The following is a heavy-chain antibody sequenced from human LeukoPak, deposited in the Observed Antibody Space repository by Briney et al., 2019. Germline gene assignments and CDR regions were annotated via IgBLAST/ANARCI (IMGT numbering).Heavy chain of an antibody. CDR3: AKAGAVVVVAAKFFDY. CDR1: GFTFSSYG. J-gene: IGHJ4*02. V-gene: IGHV3-30*18. CDR2: ISYDGSNK. Sequence: GGSLRLSCAASGFTFSSYGMYWVRQAPGKGLEWVAVISYDGSNKYYADSVKGRFTISRDNSKNTLYLQMNSLRAEDTAVYYCAKAGAVVVVAAKFFDYWGQGTLVTVSS. D-gene: IGHD2-15*01.